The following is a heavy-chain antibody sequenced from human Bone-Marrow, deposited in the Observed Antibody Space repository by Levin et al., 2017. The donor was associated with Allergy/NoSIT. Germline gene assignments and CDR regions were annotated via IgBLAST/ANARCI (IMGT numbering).Heavy chain of an antibody. J-gene: IGHJ5*02. CDR2: IKEDGSEK. V-gene: IGHV3-7*01. Sequence: GGSLRLSCAASGFTFSNSWMSWVRQAPGKGLEWVANIKEDGSEKYYVDSVKGRFTISRDNAKNSLYVQMNSLRAEDTAVYYCARDQFRRATIGARWFDPWGQETLVTVSS. CDR1: GFTFSNSW. CDR3: ARDQFRRATIGARWFDP. D-gene: IGHD5-24*01.